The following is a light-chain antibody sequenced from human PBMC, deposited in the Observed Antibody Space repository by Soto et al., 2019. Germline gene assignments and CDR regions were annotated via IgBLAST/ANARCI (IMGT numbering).Light chain of an antibody. V-gene: IGKV1-5*01. CDR1: QSISSW. Sequence: DIQRSQSPSTLAASVGGIVTITCRASQSISSWLAWYQQKPGKAPKLLIFDASSLESGVPSRFSGSGSGTEFTLTISSLQPEDFATYYCLQPDSYPITFGQGTRLEIK. CDR3: LQPDSYPIT. J-gene: IGKJ5*01. CDR2: DAS.